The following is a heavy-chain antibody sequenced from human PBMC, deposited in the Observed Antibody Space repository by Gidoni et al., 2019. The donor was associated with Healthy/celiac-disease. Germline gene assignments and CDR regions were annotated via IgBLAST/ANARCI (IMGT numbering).Heavy chain of an antibody. D-gene: IGHD5-18*01. CDR3: ARDGGGYSLDY. J-gene: IGHJ4*02. Sequence: QVQLQESGPGLVKPSETLSLTCTVSGGSISSYYWSWIRQPPGKGLEWIGYIYYSGSTNYTPPPKSRVTISVDTSKNQFSLKLSSVTAADTAVYYCARDGGGYSLDYWGQGTLVTVSS. CDR1: GGSISSYY. CDR2: IYYSGST. V-gene: IGHV4-59*01.